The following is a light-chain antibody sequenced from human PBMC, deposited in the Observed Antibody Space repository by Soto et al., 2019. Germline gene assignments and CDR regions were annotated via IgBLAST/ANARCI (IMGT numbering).Light chain of an antibody. CDR1: SSDVGGYNY. Sequence: QSALTQPASVSGSPGQSITISCTGSSSDVGGYNYVSWYQHHPGKVPKLMIYEVSNRPSGVSNRFSGSKSGNTASLSISGLQAEDEADYYCSSYTTSYTQVFGGGTKGTVL. J-gene: IGLJ3*02. CDR3: SSYTTSYTQV. CDR2: EVS. V-gene: IGLV2-14*01.